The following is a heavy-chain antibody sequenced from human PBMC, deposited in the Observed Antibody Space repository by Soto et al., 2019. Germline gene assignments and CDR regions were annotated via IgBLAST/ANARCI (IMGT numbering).Heavy chain of an antibody. CDR2: MYSGGET. V-gene: IGHV3-66*01. Sequence: GGSLRLSWEGFGCSVGSSYMSWVRQESGQGLEWVSIMYSGGETYYAASVKGRFTISRDNSNHTLYLQMSSLRAEDTAVYYCAKRQYCPSTNCFDSWGQGTQVTVSS. CDR1: GCSVGSSY. D-gene: IGHD2-2*01. CDR3: AKRQYCPSTNCFDS. J-gene: IGHJ4*02.